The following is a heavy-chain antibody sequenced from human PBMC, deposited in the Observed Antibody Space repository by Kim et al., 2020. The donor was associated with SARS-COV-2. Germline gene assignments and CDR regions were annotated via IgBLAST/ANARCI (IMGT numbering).Heavy chain of an antibody. Sequence: YYADSVKGRFTITGDNSKNTLYLQMNSLRAEDTAVYYCARDQRGSNYGFDYWGQGTLVTVSS. J-gene: IGHJ4*02. D-gene: IGHD1-26*01. CDR3: ARDQRGSNYGFDY. V-gene: IGHV3-33*01.